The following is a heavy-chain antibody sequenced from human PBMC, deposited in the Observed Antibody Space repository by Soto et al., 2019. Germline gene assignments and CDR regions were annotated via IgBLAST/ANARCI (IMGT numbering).Heavy chain of an antibody. J-gene: IGHJ6*02. CDR3: ATRYCSSTSCHNYYGMDV. D-gene: IGHD2-2*02. CDR2: IIPILGIA. V-gene: IGHV1-69*02. CDR1: GGTFSSYT. Sequence: SVKVSCKASGGTFSSYTISWVRQAPGQGLGWMGRIIPILGIANYAQKFQGRVTITADKSTSTAYMELSSLRSEDTAVYYCATRYCSSTSCHNYYGMDVWGQGTTVTVSS.